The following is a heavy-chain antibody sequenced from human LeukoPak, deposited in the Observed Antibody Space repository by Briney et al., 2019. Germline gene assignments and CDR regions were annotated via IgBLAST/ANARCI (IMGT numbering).Heavy chain of an antibody. CDR3: AREGVSRGYYYYYMDV. CDR2: MNPNSGNT. V-gene: IGHV1-8*03. J-gene: IGHJ6*03. D-gene: IGHD3-10*01. CDR1: GYTFTSYD. Sequence: GASVKVSCKASGYTFTSYDINWVRQATGQGLEWMGWMNPNSGNTGYAQKFQGRVTITRNTSISTAYMELSSLRSEDTAVYYCAREGVSRGYYYYYMDVWGKGTTVTISS.